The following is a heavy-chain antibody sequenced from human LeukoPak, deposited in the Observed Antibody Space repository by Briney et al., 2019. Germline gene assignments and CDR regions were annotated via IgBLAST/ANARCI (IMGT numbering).Heavy chain of an antibody. CDR3: ATDLWFGELLSVY. J-gene: IGHJ4*02. D-gene: IGHD3-10*01. CDR1: GGSINSNSHH. V-gene: IGHV4-39*07. CDR2: INHSGGT. Sequence: SETLSLTCTVSGGSINSNSHHWGWIRQPPGKGLEWIGEINHSGGTAYNPSLKSRVTISVDTSKNQFSLKLSSVTAADTAVYYCATDLWFGELLSVYWGQGTLVTVSS.